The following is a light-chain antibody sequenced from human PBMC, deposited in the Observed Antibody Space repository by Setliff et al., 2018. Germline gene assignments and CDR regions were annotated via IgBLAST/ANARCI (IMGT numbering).Light chain of an antibody. CDR3: QSYDSSLREV. CDR2: ANV. CDR1: SSNIGAGYE. V-gene: IGLV1-40*01. J-gene: IGLJ1*01. Sequence: QSVLTQPPSVSGAPGQRVTISCTGNSSNIGAGYEVHWYQHLPGRAPKLLIYANVGRPLGVPDRFSGSKSGTSASLAITGLQADDEADYYCQSYDSSLREVFGTGTKATVL.